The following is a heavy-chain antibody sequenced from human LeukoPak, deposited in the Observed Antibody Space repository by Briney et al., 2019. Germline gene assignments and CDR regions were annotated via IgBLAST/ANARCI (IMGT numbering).Heavy chain of an antibody. CDR3: ASEKNYGDKYFDS. D-gene: IGHD4-17*01. Sequence: ASLKISCKASGDTFNIHYFHWIRQAPGQGLEWMGIINRVDGIRGNAQTFQGRLMLTKDTSTSTAYMELSSLRSEDTAIYHCASEKNYGDKYFDSWGRGTVVTVSS. V-gene: IGHV1-46*02. CDR1: GDTFNIHY. J-gene: IGHJ4*02. CDR2: INRVDGIR.